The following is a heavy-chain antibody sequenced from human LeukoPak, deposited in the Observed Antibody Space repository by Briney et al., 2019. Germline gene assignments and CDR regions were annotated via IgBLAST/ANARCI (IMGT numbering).Heavy chain of an antibody. J-gene: IGHJ4*02. CDR2: IYYSGSI. V-gene: IGHV4-39*07. CDR3: ARDELPDDNSGYAFDC. Sequence: SETLSLTCTVSGGSISSSSYYWGWIRQPPGKGLEWIGSIYYSGSIYYNPSLKSRVTISVDTSKNQLSLKLRSVTAEDTAVYYCARDELPDDNSGYAFDCWGQGTLVTVSS. D-gene: IGHD3-22*01. CDR1: GGSISSSSYY.